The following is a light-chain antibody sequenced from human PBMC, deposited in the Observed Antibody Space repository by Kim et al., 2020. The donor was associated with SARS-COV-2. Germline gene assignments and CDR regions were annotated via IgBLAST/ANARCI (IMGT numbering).Light chain of an antibody. J-gene: IGKJ3*01. Sequence: ASVGAGVTITCRTTQSISSHLNWYQQKPGRAPNLLISAASTLQGGVPLRFSGSGSVTVFTLTISSLQPEDFATYFCQQSYITPFTFGPGTKVDIK. CDR2: AAS. V-gene: IGKV1-39*01. CDR3: QQSYITPFT. CDR1: QSISSH.